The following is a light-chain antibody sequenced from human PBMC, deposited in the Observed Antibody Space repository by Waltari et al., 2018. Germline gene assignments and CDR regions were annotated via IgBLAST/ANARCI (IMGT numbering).Light chain of an antibody. CDR1: ELGDRY. V-gene: IGLV3-1*01. CDR3: QTWDRNKWV. Sequence: SYVLTQPPSVSVSPGQTANIFRSGHELGDRYISWYQQRAGQSPVLVIYQYSKRPSGIPERFSGSNSENTATLTVSGAQPVDEADYFCQTWDRNKWVFGGGTKLTVL. J-gene: IGLJ3*02. CDR2: QYS.